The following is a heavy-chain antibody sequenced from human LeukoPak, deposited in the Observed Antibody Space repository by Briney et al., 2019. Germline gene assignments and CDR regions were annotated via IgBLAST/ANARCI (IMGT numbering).Heavy chain of an antibody. V-gene: IGHV4-4*07. CDR3: ARRNDYDFWSGHNPDAFDI. CDR2: IYTSGST. D-gene: IGHD3-3*01. J-gene: IGHJ3*02. Sequence: SETLSLTCTVSGGSISSYYWSWIRQPAGKGLEWIGRIYTSGSTNYNPSLKSRVTMSVDTSKNQFSLKLSSVTAADTAVYYCARRNDYDFWSGHNPDAFDIWGQGTMVTVSS. CDR1: GGSISSYY.